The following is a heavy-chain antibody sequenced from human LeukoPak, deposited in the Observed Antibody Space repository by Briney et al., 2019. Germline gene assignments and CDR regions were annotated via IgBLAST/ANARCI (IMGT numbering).Heavy chain of an antibody. Sequence: GRSLRLSCAASGFTFSSYAMHWVRQAPGKGLEWVAVISYDGSNKYYADSVKGRFTISRDNSKNTLYLQMNSLRAEDTAVYYCARDRSQGEWFGDLRMDVWGKGTTVTVSS. CDR1: GFTFSSYA. CDR3: ARDRSQGEWFGDLRMDV. V-gene: IGHV3-30*04. CDR2: ISYDGSNK. J-gene: IGHJ6*04. D-gene: IGHD3-10*01.